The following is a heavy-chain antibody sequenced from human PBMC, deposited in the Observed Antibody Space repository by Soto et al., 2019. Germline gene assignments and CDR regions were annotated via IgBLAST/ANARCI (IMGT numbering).Heavy chain of an antibody. CDR2: INSDGSST. CDR3: ARDRPYVLRLLEWLPAPLGMDV. V-gene: IGHV3-74*01. D-gene: IGHD3-3*01. Sequence: PGGSLRLSCAASGFTFSSYWMHWVRQAPGKGLVWVSRINSDGSSTSYADSVKGRFTISRDNAKNTLYLQMNSLRAEDTAVYYCARDRPYVLRLLEWLPAPLGMDVWGQGTTVTVSS. J-gene: IGHJ6*02. CDR1: GFTFSSYW.